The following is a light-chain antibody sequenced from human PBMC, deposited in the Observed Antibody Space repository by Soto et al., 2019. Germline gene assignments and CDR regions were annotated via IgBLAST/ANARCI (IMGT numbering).Light chain of an antibody. Sequence: LILTQSPGTLSLSPGERATLSCRASESVRNNSLAWYQQHPGQAPRLLIFGASSTATGIPNRFTGTGSGADFSLTISRLEPDDSAVYFCHRYGYGADTFGQGTKLEIK. CDR1: ESVRNNS. CDR3: HRYGYGADT. V-gene: IGKV3-20*01. CDR2: GAS. J-gene: IGKJ2*01.